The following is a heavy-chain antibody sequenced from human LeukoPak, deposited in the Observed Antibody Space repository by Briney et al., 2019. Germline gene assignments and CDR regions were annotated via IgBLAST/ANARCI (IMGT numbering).Heavy chain of an antibody. J-gene: IGHJ4*02. D-gene: IGHD3-22*01. CDR3: ATPLDYYDRSDSHQGGD. V-gene: IGHV3-7*03. CDR2: IKHDGSGK. CDR1: GFTFSRHW. Sequence: GGSPRLSCAASGFTFSRHWMTWVRQAPGKGLEWVANIKHDGSGKNYVDSVKGRFTISRDNAKNSLYLQMNSLRAEDTAVYYCATPLDYYDRSDSHQGGDWGQGTLVTVSS.